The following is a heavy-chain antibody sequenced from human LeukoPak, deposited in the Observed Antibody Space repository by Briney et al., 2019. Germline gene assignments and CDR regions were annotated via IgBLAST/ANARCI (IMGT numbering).Heavy chain of an antibody. Sequence: GGSLRLSCAASGFIFSNSAMNWVRQAPGKGLEWVSSISNSGGRTYYADFVKGRFTTARDNSKNILYLQMNSLRAEDTALYYCAKVKGKDGFRDAYDIWGQGTMVTVSS. CDR1: GFIFSNSA. J-gene: IGHJ3*02. CDR2: ISNSGGRT. V-gene: IGHV3-23*01. CDR3: AKVKGKDGFRDAYDI.